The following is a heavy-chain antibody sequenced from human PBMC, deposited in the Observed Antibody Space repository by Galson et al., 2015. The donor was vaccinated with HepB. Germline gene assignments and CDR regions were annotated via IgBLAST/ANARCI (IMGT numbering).Heavy chain of an antibody. J-gene: IGHJ4*02. CDR2: INAGNGNT. CDR1: GYTFTSYA. V-gene: IGHV1-3*01. D-gene: IGHD1-26*01. Sequence: SCAASGYTFTSYAMHWVRQAPGQRLEWMGWINAGNGNTKYSQKFQGRVTITRDTSASTAYMELSSLRSEDTAVYYCARIRGGSYLDYWGQGTLVTVSS. CDR3: ARIRGGSYLDY.